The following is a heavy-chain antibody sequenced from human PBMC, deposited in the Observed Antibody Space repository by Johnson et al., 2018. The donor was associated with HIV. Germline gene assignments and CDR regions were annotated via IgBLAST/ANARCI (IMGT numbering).Heavy chain of an antibody. CDR1: GFTFSSYD. V-gene: IGHV3-30-3*01. D-gene: IGHD3-9*01. CDR3: AKDIRLVSAYYDILSGTSFDAFDI. Sequence: VPLVESRGGVVQPGRSLRLSCAASGFTFSSYDMHWVRQAPGKGLEWVAFISYDGANKYYADSVTGRFTIPRDNSKNTLYLQMNSLRVEDTAVYYCAKDIRLVSAYYDILSGTSFDAFDIWGQGTMVTVSS. J-gene: IGHJ3*02. CDR2: ISYDGANK.